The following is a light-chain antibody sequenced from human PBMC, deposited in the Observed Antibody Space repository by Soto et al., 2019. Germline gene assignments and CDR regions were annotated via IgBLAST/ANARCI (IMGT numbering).Light chain of an antibody. J-gene: IGKJ2*01. CDR3: QQYYSYLT. Sequence: DILMTQSPSTLSASVGDRVTITCRASQSIDTALAWYQQKPGKAPNLLIYKASNLESGVPSRFSGSGSGTEFTLTISSLQPDDFATYYCQQYYSYLTFGQGTKLEIK. CDR1: QSIDTA. V-gene: IGKV1-5*03. CDR2: KAS.